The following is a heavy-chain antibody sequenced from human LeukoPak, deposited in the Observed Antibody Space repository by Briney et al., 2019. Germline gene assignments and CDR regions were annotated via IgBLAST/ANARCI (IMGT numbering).Heavy chain of an antibody. D-gene: IGHD6-19*01. CDR2: ISSSGSTI. V-gene: IGHV3-48*03. CDR1: GFSFSSYE. Sequence: PGGSLRLSCAASGFSFSSYEMNWVRQAPGKGLEWVSYISSSGSTIYYADSVKGRFTISRDNAKNSLYLQMNSLRAEDTAVYYCARHSSGWSRDYWGQGTLVTVSS. CDR3: ARHSSGWSRDY. J-gene: IGHJ4*02.